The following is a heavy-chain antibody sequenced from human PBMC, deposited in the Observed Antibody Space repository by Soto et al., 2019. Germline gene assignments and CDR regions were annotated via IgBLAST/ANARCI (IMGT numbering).Heavy chain of an antibody. CDR1: GYTFTTYT. CDR3: ARREQWLAGHFDY. CDR2: SNAGNGNT. V-gene: IGHV1-3*01. J-gene: IGHJ4*02. D-gene: IGHD6-19*01. Sequence: ASVKVSCKASGYTFTTYTIHWVRQAPGQRLEWMGWSNAGNGNTKYSEDFQGRVTMSVDTSKNQFSLKVRSVTAADTAVYYCARREQWLAGHFDYWGQGTLVTVSS.